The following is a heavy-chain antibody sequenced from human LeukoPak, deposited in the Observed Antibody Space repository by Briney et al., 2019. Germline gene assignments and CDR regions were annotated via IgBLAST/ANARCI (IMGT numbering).Heavy chain of an antibody. V-gene: IGHV3-9*03. Sequence: GRSLRLSCAASGFTFDDCAMHWVRQAPGKGLEWVSGISWNSGSIAYADSVKGRFTISRDNAKNSLYLQMNSLRAEDMALYYCAKGSNVVVTGTPDSWGQGTLVTVSS. CDR1: GFTFDDCA. D-gene: IGHD2-21*02. CDR2: ISWNSGSI. J-gene: IGHJ4*02. CDR3: AKGSNVVVTGTPDS.